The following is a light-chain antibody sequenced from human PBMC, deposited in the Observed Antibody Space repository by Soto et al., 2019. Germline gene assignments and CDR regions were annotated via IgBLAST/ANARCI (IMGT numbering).Light chain of an antibody. CDR3: AVCDDGLDAWM. J-gene: IGLJ7*01. Sequence: QSVLTQSPSASGTPGQRVTMSCSGSRSNIGSNSVSWYQQLPGTVPKLLIYGSHERPLGVPDRFSGSKSGTSDSLAISRLQSEDEVHYYCAVCDDGLDAWMFGGGTQLTF. CDR2: GSH. V-gene: IGLV1-44*01. CDR1: RSNIGSNS.